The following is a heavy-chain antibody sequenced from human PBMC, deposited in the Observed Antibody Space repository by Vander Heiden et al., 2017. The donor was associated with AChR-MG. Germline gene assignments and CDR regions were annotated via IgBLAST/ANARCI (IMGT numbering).Heavy chain of an antibody. CDR2: INHSGST. J-gene: IGHJ4*02. D-gene: IGHD6-19*01. CDR3: ARSKSSGAGY. Sequence: QVQLQQWGAGLLKPSETLSLTCAVYGGSFSGYYWGWIRQPPGKGLEWIGEINHSGSTNYNPSLKSRVTISVDTSKNQFSLKLSSVTAADTAVYYCARSKSSGAGYWGQGTLVTVSS. V-gene: IGHV4-34*01. CDR1: GGSFSGYY.